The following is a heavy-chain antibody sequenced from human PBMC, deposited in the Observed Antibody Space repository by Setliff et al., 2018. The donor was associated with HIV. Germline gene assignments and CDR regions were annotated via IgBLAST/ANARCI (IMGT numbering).Heavy chain of an antibody. Sequence: PSETLSLTCTVSGDSIGFSGYFWSWIRQHPGKGLEWIGYIYYSGSTFYNPSLKSRAAISIDTSKNQFFLKLKSVTVADTAVYYCAREPDKIAAADSWGQGTQVTVSS. CDR1: GDSIGFSGYF. CDR2: IYYSGST. V-gene: IGHV4-31*03. CDR3: AREPDKIAAADS. J-gene: IGHJ4*02. D-gene: IGHD6-13*01.